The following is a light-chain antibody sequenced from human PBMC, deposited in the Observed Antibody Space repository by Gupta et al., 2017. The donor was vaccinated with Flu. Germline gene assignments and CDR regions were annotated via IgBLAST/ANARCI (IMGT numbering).Light chain of an antibody. CDR2: EVS. CDR3: SSYTTTSTRV. Sequence: QSALTPPTSVSGSPGQSITHPCPGTSSDVGAYNYVSWYQQHPGKAPKLIIYEVSNRPSGVSNRFSGSKSGSTASLTISGLQTEDEADYYCSSYTTTSTRVFGGGTKVTVL. J-gene: IGLJ3*02. CDR1: SSDVGAYNY. V-gene: IGLV2-14*01.